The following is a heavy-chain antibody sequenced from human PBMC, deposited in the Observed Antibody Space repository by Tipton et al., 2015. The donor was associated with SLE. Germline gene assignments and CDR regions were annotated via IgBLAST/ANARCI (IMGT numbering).Heavy chain of an antibody. CDR1: GGSINRSY. CDR3: AKGEGFYGDLYFHH. J-gene: IGHJ1*01. V-gene: IGHV4-59*01. CDR2: VYYSGNT. D-gene: IGHD1-26*01. Sequence: TLSLTCTVSGGSINRSYWSWIRQPPGKGLEWIGYVYYSGNTNYNPSLKSRVTMSIDTSKKHFSLTLTSVTAADTAVYYCAKGEGFYGDLYFHHWGRGTLVTVS.